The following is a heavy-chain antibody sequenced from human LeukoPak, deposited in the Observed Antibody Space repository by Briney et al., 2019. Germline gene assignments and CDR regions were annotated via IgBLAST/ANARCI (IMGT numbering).Heavy chain of an antibody. D-gene: IGHD6-13*01. CDR3: ARDPQLSSNFDY. CDR1: GYAFTGHY. V-gene: IGHV1-2*02. CDR2: INPDSGYT. J-gene: IGHJ4*02. Sequence: EASVKVSCKTSGYAFTGHYMHWVRQTPGQGPEWVGWINPDSGYTNYAQNFQGRVTMTTDTSISAAYMELSRLRSDDTAVYYCARDPQLSSNFDYWGQGTLVTVSS.